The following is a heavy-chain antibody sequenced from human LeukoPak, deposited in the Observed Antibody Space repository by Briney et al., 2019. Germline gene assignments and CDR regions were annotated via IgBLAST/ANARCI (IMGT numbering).Heavy chain of an antibody. J-gene: IGHJ4*02. D-gene: IGHD6-19*01. Sequence: GGSLRLSCAASGFTFSNAWMSWVRQAPGKELEWVGRIKSKTDGGTTDYAAPVKGRFTISRDDSKNTLYLQMNSLKTEDTAVYYCTTARLEVIAVAGGYYFDYWGQGTLVTVSS. CDR1: GFTFSNAW. CDR3: TTARLEVIAVAGGYYFDY. CDR2: IKSKTDGGTT. V-gene: IGHV3-15*01.